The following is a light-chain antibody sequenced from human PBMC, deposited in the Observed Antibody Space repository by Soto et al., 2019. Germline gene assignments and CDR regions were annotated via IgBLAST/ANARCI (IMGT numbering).Light chain of an antibody. CDR3: CAYVNSRSYV. Sequence: QSVLTQPPSVSGAPGQRVTTSCTGTISDVGRFDVVSWYQQHPGQVPKLIIYEGSRRPSGVSSRFPGSKSGNTASLTISGLQAEDEADYYCCAYVNSRSYVFGSGTKVTVL. J-gene: IGLJ1*01. CDR2: EGS. CDR1: ISDVGRFDV. V-gene: IGLV2-23*01.